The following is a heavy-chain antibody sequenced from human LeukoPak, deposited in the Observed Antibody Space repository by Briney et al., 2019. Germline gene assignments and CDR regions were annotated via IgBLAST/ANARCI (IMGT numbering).Heavy chain of an antibody. V-gene: IGHV3-33*08. Sequence: GGSLRLSCAASGFTFSRYGMHWVRQAPGKGLEWVAVIWYDGSNKYYADSVKGRFTISRDNSKNTLYLQMNSLRAEDTAVYYCARGKSFTMVRELDHWGQGTLVTVSS. CDR3: ARGKSFTMVRELDH. D-gene: IGHD3-10*01. CDR1: GFTFSRYG. J-gene: IGHJ4*02. CDR2: IWYDGSNK.